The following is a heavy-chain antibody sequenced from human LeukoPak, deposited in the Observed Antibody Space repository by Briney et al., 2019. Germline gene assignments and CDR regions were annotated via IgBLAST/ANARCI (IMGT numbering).Heavy chain of an antibody. CDR1: GFTFSSYS. Sequence: GESLKISCAASGFTFSSYSMNWVRQAPGKGLEWVSYISSGSHTIYYADSVKGRFTISRDYAKNSLYLQMNSLRAEDTAVYYCVRDGWAAVTTWCGYWGQGTLVTVSS. V-gene: IGHV3-48*01. D-gene: IGHD4-17*01. J-gene: IGHJ4*02. CDR3: VRDGWAAVTTWCGY. CDR2: ISSGSHTI.